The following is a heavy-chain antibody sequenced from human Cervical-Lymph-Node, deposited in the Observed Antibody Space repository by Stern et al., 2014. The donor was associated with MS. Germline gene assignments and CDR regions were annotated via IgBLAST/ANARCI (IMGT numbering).Heavy chain of an antibody. D-gene: IGHD3-10*01. CDR3: ARGSGDNWFGP. J-gene: IGHJ5*02. Sequence: QEQLVQSGAEVKKPGSSVKVSCKSSGGISWVRQAPGQGLEWMGGVIPFVGTSNYAQKFQGRVTITADTSTNTTYLPLSRLTSADTAVYYCARGSGDNWFGPWGQGTLVTVSS. V-gene: IGHV1-69*06. CDR1: GG. CDR2: VIPFVGTS.